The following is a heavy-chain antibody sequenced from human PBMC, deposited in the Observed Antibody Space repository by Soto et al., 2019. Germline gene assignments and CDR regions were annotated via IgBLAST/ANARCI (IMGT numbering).Heavy chain of an antibody. CDR1: GFTFSSYG. Sequence: GGSLRLSCAASGFTFSSYGMHWVRQAPGKGLEWVAVISYDGSNKYYADSVKGRFTISRDNSKNTLYLQMNSLRAEDTAVYYYAKSGIAVAPYFDYWGQGTLVTVSS. V-gene: IGHV3-30*18. J-gene: IGHJ4*02. CDR3: AKSGIAVAPYFDY. CDR2: ISYDGSNK. D-gene: IGHD6-19*01.